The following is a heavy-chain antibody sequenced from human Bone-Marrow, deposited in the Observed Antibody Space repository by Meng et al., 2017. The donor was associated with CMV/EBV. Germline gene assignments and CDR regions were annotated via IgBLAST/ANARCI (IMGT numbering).Heavy chain of an antibody. J-gene: IGHJ4*02. CDR2: IFYSGST. V-gene: IGHV4-61*01. CDR3: ALRFIASITWYEADY. CDR1: GGSINSGSYY. Sequence: SETLSLTCTVSGGSINSGSYYWSWIRQPPGKGLEWIGYIFYSGSTNYNPSLKSRVTISVDTSKTQFSLKLNSVTAADTAVYYCALRFIASITWYEADYWGQGALVTVSS. D-gene: IGHD6-13*01.